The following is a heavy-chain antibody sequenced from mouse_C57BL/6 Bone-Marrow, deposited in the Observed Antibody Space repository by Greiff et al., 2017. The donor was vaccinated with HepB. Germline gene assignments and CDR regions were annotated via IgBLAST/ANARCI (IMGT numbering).Heavy chain of an antibody. CDR2: IYPRSGNT. V-gene: IGHV1-81*01. CDR3: ARQRGLNYGWYFDV. CDR1: GYTFTSYG. Sequence: QVQLQQSGAELARPGASVKLSCKASGYTFTSYGISWVKQRTGQGLEWIGEIYPRSGNTYYNEKFKGKATLTADKSSSTAYMELRSLTSEDSAVYFCARQRGLNYGWYFDVWGTGTTVTVSS. D-gene: IGHD1-1*01. J-gene: IGHJ1*03.